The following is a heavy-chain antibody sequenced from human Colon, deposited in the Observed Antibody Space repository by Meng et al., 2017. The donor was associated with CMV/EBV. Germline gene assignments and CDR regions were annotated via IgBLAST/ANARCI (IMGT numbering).Heavy chain of an antibody. J-gene: IGHJ4*02. CDR3: VKTGTAWQFDF. D-gene: IGHD2-21*02. CDR2: IWFDGSSK. Sequence: VYVGEAGGRVVPLGGSLRPYCEASGFTFSNYAMHRVRQARGKWLEWVAFIWFDGSSKDYADSVKGRFTISRDNSMNRLYLQVNSLRSEDTAVYYCVKTGTAWQFDFWGQGTLVTVSS. V-gene: IGHV3-30*02. CDR1: GFTFSNYA.